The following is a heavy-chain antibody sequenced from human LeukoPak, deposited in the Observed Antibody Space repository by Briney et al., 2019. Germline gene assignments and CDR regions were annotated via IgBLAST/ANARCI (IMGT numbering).Heavy chain of an antibody. J-gene: IGHJ4*02. D-gene: IGHD3-22*01. CDR1: GFTFNNYN. CDR2: ITSSGAYI. Sequence: GGSLRLSCAASGFTFNNYNMNWVRQAPGKALEWVSSITSSGAYIFYADSVKGRFTISRDNAKDSLYLQMNSLRAEDTALYYCARATMSYYDSSGGDYWGQGTLVTVSS. CDR3: ARATMSYYDSSGGDY. V-gene: IGHV3-21*04.